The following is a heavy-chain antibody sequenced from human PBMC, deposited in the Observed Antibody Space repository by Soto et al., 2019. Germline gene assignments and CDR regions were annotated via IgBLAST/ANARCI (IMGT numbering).Heavy chain of an antibody. D-gene: IGHD3-3*01. J-gene: IGHJ5*02. CDR3: ARNAHWSGYYPHWFDP. Sequence: EVQLVESGGGLVQPGGSLRLSCAASGFTVSSNYMSWVRQAPGKGLEWVSVIYSGGSTYYADSVKGRFTISRDNSNNTLNLQMNSLRAEDTAVYYCARNAHWSGYYPHWFDPWGQGTLVTVSS. CDR1: GFTVSSNY. V-gene: IGHV3-66*01. CDR2: IYSGGST.